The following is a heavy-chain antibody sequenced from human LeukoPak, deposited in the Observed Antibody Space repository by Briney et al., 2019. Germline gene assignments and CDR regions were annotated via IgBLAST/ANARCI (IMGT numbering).Heavy chain of an antibody. CDR3: ARSPLGFYNWNFGGSFDI. CDR1: GFTFSSYA. D-gene: IGHD1-7*01. Sequence: GGSLRLSCAASGFTFSSYAMHWVRQAPGKGLQYVSAISSDGGSTYYANSVKGRFTISRDNSKNTLYLRMGSLRAEDMAVYYCARSPLGFYNWNFGGSFDIWGQGTMVTVSS. V-gene: IGHV3-64*01. CDR2: ISSDGGST. J-gene: IGHJ3*02.